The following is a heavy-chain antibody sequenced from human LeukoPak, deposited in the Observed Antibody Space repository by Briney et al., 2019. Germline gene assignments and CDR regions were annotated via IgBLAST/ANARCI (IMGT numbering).Heavy chain of an antibody. Sequence: GGSLRLSCAASGFTFSSYWMHWVRQAPGKGLVWVSRIKGDASSTSYADSAKGRFTISRDNAKNTLYLQMNSLGAEDTAVYYCVRGFTWFDYWGQGTLVTVSS. CDR1: GFTFSSYW. D-gene: IGHD3-3*01. CDR2: IKGDASST. V-gene: IGHV3-74*01. CDR3: VRGFTWFDY. J-gene: IGHJ4*02.